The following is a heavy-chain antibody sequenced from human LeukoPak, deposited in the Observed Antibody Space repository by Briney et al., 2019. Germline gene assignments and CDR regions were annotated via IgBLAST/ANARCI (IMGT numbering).Heavy chain of an antibody. Sequence: SQTLSLTCTVSGGSVSSGSYYWSWIRQPPGKGLEWIGYIYYSGSTNYNPSLKSRVTISVDTSKNQFSLKLSSVTAADTAVYYCARDGDYFDYWGQGTLVTVSS. D-gene: IGHD3-3*01. CDR3: ARDGDYFDY. CDR2: IYYSGST. CDR1: GGSVSSGSYY. V-gene: IGHV4-61*01. J-gene: IGHJ4*02.